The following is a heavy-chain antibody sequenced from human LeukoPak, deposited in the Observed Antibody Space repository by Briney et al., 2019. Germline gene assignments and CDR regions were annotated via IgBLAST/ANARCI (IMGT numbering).Heavy chain of an antibody. Sequence: GGSLRLSCAASGFTFSRYAMHWVRQAPGKGLEWVAVISYDGSNEYYADSVKGRFTISRDSSENTLYLQMNSLRVEDTAEYYCARVGYYSSGPFSYFDYWGQGTLVTVSS. V-gene: IGHV3-30-3*01. D-gene: IGHD3-10*01. CDR1: GFTFSRYA. CDR3: ARVGYYSSGPFSYFDY. J-gene: IGHJ4*02. CDR2: ISYDGSNE.